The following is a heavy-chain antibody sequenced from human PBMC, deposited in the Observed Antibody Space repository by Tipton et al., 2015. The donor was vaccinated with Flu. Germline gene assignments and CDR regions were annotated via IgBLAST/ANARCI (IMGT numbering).Heavy chain of an antibody. V-gene: IGHV3-21*01. Sequence: QLVQSGGGLVKPGGSLRLSCAASGFIFSTFSMTWVRQAPGKGLEWVSSISTSSYYINYADPVKGRFTISRDSAKNSLYLQMDDLRAEDTAVYYCARGIGFGELLDYWGQGTLVTVSS. J-gene: IGHJ4*02. CDR1: GFIFSTFS. CDR3: ARGIGFGELLDY. CDR2: ISTSSYYI. D-gene: IGHD3-10*01.